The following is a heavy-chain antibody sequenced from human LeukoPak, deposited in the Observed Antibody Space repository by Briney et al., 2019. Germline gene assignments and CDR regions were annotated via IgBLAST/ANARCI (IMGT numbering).Heavy chain of an antibody. Sequence: PGGSLRLSCAASGFTFSDSYMIWIRQAPGKGLESVSYISSSGTYTNYADSVKGRFTISRDNARNSLFLQMNSLRADDTGVYYCARVGSGWYFDYWGQGALVTVSS. V-gene: IGHV3-11*05. J-gene: IGHJ4*02. CDR3: ARVGSGWYFDY. CDR2: ISSSGTYT. D-gene: IGHD6-19*01. CDR1: GFTFSDSY.